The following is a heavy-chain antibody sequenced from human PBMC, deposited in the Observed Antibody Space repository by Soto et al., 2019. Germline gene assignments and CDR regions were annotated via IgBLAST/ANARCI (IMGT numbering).Heavy chain of an antibody. CDR2: IIPIFGTA. Sequence: SVKVSCKASGGTFSSYTISWVRQAPGQGLEWMGGIIPIFGTANYAQKFQGRVTITADESTSTAYMELSSLRSEDTAVYYCARDQDVSNYHGMDVWGQGTTVTVSS. CDR1: GGTFSSYT. CDR3: ARDQDVSNYHGMDV. J-gene: IGHJ6*02. V-gene: IGHV1-69*13. D-gene: IGHD3-22*01.